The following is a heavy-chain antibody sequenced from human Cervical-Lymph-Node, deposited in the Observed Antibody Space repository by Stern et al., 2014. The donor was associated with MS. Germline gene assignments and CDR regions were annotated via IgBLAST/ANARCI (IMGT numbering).Heavy chain of an antibody. J-gene: IGHJ1*01. Sequence: EDQLVESGGDFVQPGGSLTLSCAASGFTFSNYWMHWVRQVPGKGLVWVSRISSDGSTKTFADPVKGRFTISRDNAKPTLYLEMHSLRADDTAIYYWATYHGRSWQTLQNWGQGTLVTVSS. CDR1: GFTFSNYW. CDR3: ATYHGRSWQTLQN. D-gene: IGHD6-13*01. V-gene: IGHV3-74*02. CDR2: ISSDGSTK.